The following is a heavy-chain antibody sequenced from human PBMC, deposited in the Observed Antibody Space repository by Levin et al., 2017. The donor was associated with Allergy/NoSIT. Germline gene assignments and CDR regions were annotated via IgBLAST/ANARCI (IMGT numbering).Heavy chain of an antibody. D-gene: IGHD3-16*01. J-gene: IGHJ4*02. Sequence: PSETLSLTCTVSGGSISSYYWSWIRQPPGKGLGWIGYIYYSGSTNYNPSLKSRVTISVDTSKNQFSLKLSSVTAADTAVYYCAMGEYYFDYWGQGTLVTVSS. CDR2: IYYSGST. V-gene: IGHV4-59*01. CDR3: AMGEYYFDY. CDR1: GGSISSYY.